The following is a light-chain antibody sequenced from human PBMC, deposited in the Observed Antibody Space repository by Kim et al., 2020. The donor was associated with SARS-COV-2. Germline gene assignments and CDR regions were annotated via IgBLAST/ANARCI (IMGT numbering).Light chain of an antibody. CDR3: ATWDDSLNGPV. CDR2: STN. CDR1: SSSIGSNA. Sequence: QSVLTQPPSASGTPGQRVTISCSGSSSSIGSNAVNWYQQLPGTAPKLLIYSTNERPSGVPDRFSGSKSGTSASLAISGLQSEDEADFYCATWDDSLNGPVFGGGTQLTVL. J-gene: IGLJ3*02. V-gene: IGLV1-44*01.